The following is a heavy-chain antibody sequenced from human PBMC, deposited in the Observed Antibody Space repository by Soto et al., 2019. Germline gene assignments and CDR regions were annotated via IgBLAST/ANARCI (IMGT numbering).Heavy chain of an antibody. Sequence: LRLSCATTGFTFSTYAMNWVRQAPGQGLQWVSSISSGSSYRFYSDSVKGRFTISRDNAKNSLHLQMNSLRAEDTAVYYCARGWGTTVMSLDAFEIWGQGTMVTVSS. D-gene: IGHD4-17*01. CDR3: ARGWGTTVMSLDAFEI. J-gene: IGHJ3*02. V-gene: IGHV3-21*01. CDR1: GFTFSTYA. CDR2: ISSGSSYR.